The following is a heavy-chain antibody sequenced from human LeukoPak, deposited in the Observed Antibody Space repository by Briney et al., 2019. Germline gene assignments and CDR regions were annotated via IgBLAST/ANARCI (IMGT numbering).Heavy chain of an antibody. J-gene: IGHJ4*02. CDR2: ISGSGGST. CDR1: GFTFSSYA. Sequence: AGGSLRLSCAASGFTFSSYAMSWVRQAPGKGLEWVSGISGSGGSTNYADSVKGRFTISRDNSKNTLYLQMNSLRAEDTAVYYCAKVVQYYDFWSGYYLDYWGQGTLVTVSS. CDR3: AKVVQYYDFWSGYYLDY. D-gene: IGHD3-3*01. V-gene: IGHV3-23*01.